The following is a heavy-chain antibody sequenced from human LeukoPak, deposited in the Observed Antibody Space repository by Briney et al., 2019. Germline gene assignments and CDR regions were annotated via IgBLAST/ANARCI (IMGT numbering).Heavy chain of an antibody. D-gene: IGHD3-22*01. CDR2: ISGSGGST. CDR3: AKDVYYDSSGCFDS. V-gene: IGHV3-23*01. CDR1: GFTFSRYA. J-gene: IGHJ4*02. Sequence: GGSLRLSCAASGFTFSRYAMSWVRQAPGKGLEWVSAISGSGGSTYYADSVKGRFTISRDNSKDTLYLQMNSLRAEDTAVYYCAKDVYYDSSGCFDSWGPGTLVTVSS.